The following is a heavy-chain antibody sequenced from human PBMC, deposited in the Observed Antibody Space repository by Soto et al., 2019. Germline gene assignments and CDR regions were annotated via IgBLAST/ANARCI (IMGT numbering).Heavy chain of an antibody. D-gene: IGHD4-17*01. CDR3: ARVQIYGDLVGEYYYYYGMDV. CDR2: IKQDGSEK. CDR1: GFTFSSYW. Sequence: GGSLRLSCAASGFTFSSYWMSWVRQAPGKGLEWVANIKQDGSEKYYVDSVKGRFTISRDNAKNSLYLQMNSLRAEDTAVYYCARVQIYGDLVGEYYYYYGMDVWGQGTTVTVSS. J-gene: IGHJ6*02. V-gene: IGHV3-7*05.